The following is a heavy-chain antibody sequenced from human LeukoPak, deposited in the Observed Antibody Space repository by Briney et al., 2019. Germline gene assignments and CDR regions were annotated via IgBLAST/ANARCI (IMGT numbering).Heavy chain of an antibody. V-gene: IGHV3-74*01. Sequence: GGSLRLSCAASGFRFSSYWMHWVRQVPGKGLGWVSRINPDGSLISSADSVKGRFTISRDNAQNTLYLQMESLRTEDTAVYYCAREDYFGSGSHAWDSWGQGTLVTVSS. CDR3: AREDYFGSGSHAWDS. CDR1: GFRFSSYW. CDR2: INPDGSLI. D-gene: IGHD3-10*01. J-gene: IGHJ4*02.